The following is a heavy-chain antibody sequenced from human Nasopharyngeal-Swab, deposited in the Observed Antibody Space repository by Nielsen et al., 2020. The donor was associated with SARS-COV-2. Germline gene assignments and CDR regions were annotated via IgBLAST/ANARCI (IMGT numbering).Heavy chain of an antibody. Sequence: VRQAPGKGLEWVSAISGSGGSTCYADSVKGRFTISRDNSKNTLYLQMNSLRAEDTAVYYCAKSVWFDPWGQGTLVTVSS. CDR2: ISGSGGST. V-gene: IGHV3-23*01. CDR3: AKSVWFDP. J-gene: IGHJ5*02.